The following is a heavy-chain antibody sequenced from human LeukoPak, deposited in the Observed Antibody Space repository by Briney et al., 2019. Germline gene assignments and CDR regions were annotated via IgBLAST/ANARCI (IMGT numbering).Heavy chain of an antibody. CDR1: GFTFSSYA. V-gene: IGHV3-30*01. CDR3: ARDLGPGQYYYYYIDV. J-gene: IGHJ6*03. Sequence: GGSLRLSCAASGFTFSSYAMHWVRQAPGKGLEWVAIISYDASNKYYADSVKGRFTISRDNSKNTLYLQMNSLRAEDTAVYYCARDLGPGQYYYYYIDVWGKGTTVTVSS. CDR2: ISYDASNK.